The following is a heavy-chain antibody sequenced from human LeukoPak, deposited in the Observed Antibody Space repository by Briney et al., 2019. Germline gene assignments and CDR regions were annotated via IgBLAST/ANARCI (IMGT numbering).Heavy chain of an antibody. Sequence: PGGSLRLSCAASGFTFSRYWMSWVRQAPGKGLEWVANMKQDGSEKYYVDSVKGRFTISRDNAKNLLYLQMNSLRAEDTAVYYCASLPLAYNWKDYWGQGILSPSPQ. CDR3: ASLPLAYNWKDY. J-gene: IGHJ4*02. CDR2: MKQDGSEK. V-gene: IGHV3-7*02. CDR1: GFTFSRYW. D-gene: IGHD1-20*01.